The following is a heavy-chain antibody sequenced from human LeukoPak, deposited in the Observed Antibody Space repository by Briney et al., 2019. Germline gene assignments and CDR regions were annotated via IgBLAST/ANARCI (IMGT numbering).Heavy chain of an antibody. D-gene: IGHD2-15*01. Sequence: GGSLRLSCAASGFTFSSYAMSWVRQAPGKGLEGVSTISASGGSTYYADSVKGRFTISRDNSKNTLYLQMNSLRAEDTAVYYCGRYCSGASCYSGLFWGQGTLVTVSS. J-gene: IGHJ4*02. CDR1: GFTFSSYA. V-gene: IGHV3-23*01. CDR3: GRYCSGASCYSGLF. CDR2: ISASGGST.